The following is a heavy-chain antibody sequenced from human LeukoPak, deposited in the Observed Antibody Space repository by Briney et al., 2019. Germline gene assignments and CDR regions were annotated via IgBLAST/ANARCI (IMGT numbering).Heavy chain of an antibody. D-gene: IGHD3-10*01. V-gene: IGHV1-69*13. CDR3: ARGGKLWFGESYYFDY. Sequence: ASVKVSCKASGGTFSSYAISWVRQAPGQGLEWMGGIIPIFGTANYAQKFQGRVTITADESTSTAYMELSSLRSEDTAVYYCARGGKLWFGESYYFDYWGQGTLATVSS. CDR2: IIPIFGTA. CDR1: GGTFSSYA. J-gene: IGHJ4*02.